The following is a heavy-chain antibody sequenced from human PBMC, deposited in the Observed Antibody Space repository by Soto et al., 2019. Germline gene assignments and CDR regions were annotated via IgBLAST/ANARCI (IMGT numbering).Heavy chain of an antibody. CDR1: G. CDR2: IYPGDSDT. CDR3: ARHASGYCSSTSCYERSYGMDV. D-gene: IGHD2-2*01. V-gene: IGHV5-51*01. Sequence: GIGRIGQKHGKCVEWMGIIYPGDSDTRYSPSFQGQVTISADKSISTAYLQWSSLKASDTAMYYCARHASGYCSSTSCYERSYGMDVWGQGTTVTVSS. J-gene: IGHJ6*02.